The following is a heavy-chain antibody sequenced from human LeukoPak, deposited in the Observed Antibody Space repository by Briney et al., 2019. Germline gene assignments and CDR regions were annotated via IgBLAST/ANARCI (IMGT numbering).Heavy chain of an antibody. J-gene: IGHJ6*03. CDR1: GFTFSSYW. CDR2: IKQDGSEK. CDR3: ARENSRKARFFVRSYYYYMDV. D-gene: IGHD3-3*01. V-gene: IGHV3-7*01. Sequence: GSLRLSCAASGFTFSSYWMSWVRQAPGKGLEWVANIKQDGSEKYYVDSVKGRFTISRDNAKNSLYLQMNSLRAEDTAVYYCARENSRKARFFVRSYYYYMDVWGKGTTVTVSS.